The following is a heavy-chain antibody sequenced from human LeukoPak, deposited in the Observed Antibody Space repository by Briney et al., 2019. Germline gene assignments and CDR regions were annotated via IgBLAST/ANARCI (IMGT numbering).Heavy chain of an antibody. CDR1: GYTFTSYG. Sequence: ASVKVSCKASGYTFTSYGISWVRQAPGQGLEWMGWISAYNGNTNYAQKLQGRVTITADKSTSTAYMELSSLRSEDTAVYYCARDVRPRYYDSSGYPRDWFDPWGQGTLVTVSS. D-gene: IGHD3-22*01. CDR2: ISAYNGNT. J-gene: IGHJ5*02. V-gene: IGHV1-18*01. CDR3: ARDVRPRYYDSSGYPRDWFDP.